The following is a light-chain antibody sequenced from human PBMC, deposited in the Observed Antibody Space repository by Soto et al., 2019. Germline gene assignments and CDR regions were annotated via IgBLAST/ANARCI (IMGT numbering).Light chain of an antibody. CDR1: QSVSATY. V-gene: IGKV3-20*01. CDR2: AAS. J-gene: IGKJ1*01. Sequence: PGESATLSCRATQSVSATYLAWYQQKPGQAPRLLIYAASSRATDIPDRFSGSGSGTDFTLAISRLEPEDFAVYWCQHYGTSTRTFGQGTKVEIK. CDR3: QHYGTSTRT.